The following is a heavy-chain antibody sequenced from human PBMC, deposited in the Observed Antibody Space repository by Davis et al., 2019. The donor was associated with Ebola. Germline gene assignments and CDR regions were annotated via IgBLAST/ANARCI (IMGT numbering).Heavy chain of an antibody. CDR2: TYYSSKWFN. CDR3: SRGWLRTGFDV. V-gene: IGHV6-1*01. CDR1: GNSVSWNSGA. Sequence: HSQTLSLTCAISGNSVSWNSGAWNWIRQSPSRGLEWLGRTYYSSKWFNDYAVSVKSRITINPDTSNNHFSLHLSSMTPEDTALYYCSRGWLRTGFDVWGEGTTVTVSS. D-gene: IGHD5-18*01. J-gene: IGHJ6*04.